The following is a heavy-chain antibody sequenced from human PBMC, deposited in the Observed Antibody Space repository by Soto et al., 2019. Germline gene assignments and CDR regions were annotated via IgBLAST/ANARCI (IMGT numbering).Heavy chain of an antibody. CDR1: GFTFSIYT. J-gene: IGHJ6*02. CDR2: ISSGHEYI. CDR3: ARDTDASDYYDRSGYYYRPDYSYGMHV. D-gene: IGHD3-22*01. V-gene: IGHV3-21*01. Sequence: PGGSLRLSCSASGFTFSIYTMNWVRQAPGKGLEWVSSISSGHEYIFYADSVKGRFTISRDNAKNSLFLQMNSLRAEDTAVYFCARDTDASDYYDRSGYYYRPDYSYGMHVWGQVTTVTVSS.